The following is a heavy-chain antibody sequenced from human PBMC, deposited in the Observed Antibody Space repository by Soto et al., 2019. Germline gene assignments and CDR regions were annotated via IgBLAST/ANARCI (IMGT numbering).Heavy chain of an antibody. J-gene: IGHJ5*02. CDR1: GFTFSGYE. CDR2: ISSSGSSI. CDR3: ARHLSHLKSGWFDP. Sequence: GGSLRLSCAASGFTFSGYEMNWVRQAPGKGLEWVSYISSSGSSIYYADSVKGRFTISRDNAKNSLYLQMNSLRADDTAVYYCARHLSHLKSGWFDPWGQGTLVTVSS. V-gene: IGHV3-48*03. D-gene: IGHD3-3*02.